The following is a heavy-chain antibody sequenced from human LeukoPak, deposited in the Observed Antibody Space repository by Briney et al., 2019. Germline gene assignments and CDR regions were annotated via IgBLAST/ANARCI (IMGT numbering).Heavy chain of an antibody. Sequence: SETLSLTCAVYGGSFSGYYWSWIRQPPGKGLEWIGEINHSGSTNYNPSLKSRVTISVDTSKNQFSLKLTSVTAADTAVYSCARGRTQLQLRGFYYGMDVWGQGTTVTVSS. CDR2: INHSGST. V-gene: IGHV4-34*01. D-gene: IGHD5-18*01. J-gene: IGHJ6*02. CDR3: ARGRTQLQLRGFYYGMDV. CDR1: GGSFSGYY.